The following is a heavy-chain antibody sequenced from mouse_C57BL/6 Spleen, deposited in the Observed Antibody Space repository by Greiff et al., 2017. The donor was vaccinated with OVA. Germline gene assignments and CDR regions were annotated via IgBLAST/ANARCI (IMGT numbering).Heavy chain of an antibody. V-gene: IGHV1-81*01. CDR1: GYTFTSYG. Sequence: VKLQESGAELARPGASVNLSCTASGYTFTSYGISWVKQRTGQGLEWIGEIYPRSGNTYYNEKFKGKATLTADKSSSTAYMELRSLTSEDSAVYFCARSQLSCDDWGEGTTLTVSS. D-gene: IGHD4-1*02. CDR2: IYPRSGNT. CDR3: ARSQLSCDD. J-gene: IGHJ2*01.